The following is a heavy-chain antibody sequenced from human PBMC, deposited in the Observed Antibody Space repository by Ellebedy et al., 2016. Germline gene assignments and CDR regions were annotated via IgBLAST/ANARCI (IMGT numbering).Heavy chain of an antibody. D-gene: IGHD3-3*01. Sequence: GGSLRLXXAASGFTVSSKYMSWVRQAPGKGLEWVATIVFSGTATYYSDSLKGRFIVSRDNAKNSLFLQMNSLRVEDTAVYYCARDGSEWSRDYWGQGTLVTVSS. CDR2: IVFSGTAT. V-gene: IGHV3-21*01. J-gene: IGHJ4*02. CDR1: GFTVSSKY. CDR3: ARDGSEWSRDY.